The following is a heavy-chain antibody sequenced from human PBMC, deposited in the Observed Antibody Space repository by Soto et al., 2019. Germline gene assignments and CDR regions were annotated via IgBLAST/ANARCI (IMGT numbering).Heavy chain of an antibody. CDR1: GFTFSSYA. CDR3: AKGPIFGVENIYDY. J-gene: IGHJ4*02. D-gene: IGHD3-3*01. Sequence: EVQPLESGGGLVQPGGSLRLSCAASGFTFSSYAMSWVRQAPGKGLEWVPGMSGSGGSAYYTDFGRGRFTISRDNSKKTQYLQMISLRAEDTALYYCAKGPIFGVENIYDYWGQGTLFTVSS. V-gene: IGHV3-23*01. CDR2: MSGSGGSA.